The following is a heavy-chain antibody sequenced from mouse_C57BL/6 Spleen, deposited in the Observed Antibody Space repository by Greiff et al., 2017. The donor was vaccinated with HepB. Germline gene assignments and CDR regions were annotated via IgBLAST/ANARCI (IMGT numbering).Heavy chain of an antibody. CDR1: GYTFTSYW. J-gene: IGHJ2*01. V-gene: IGHV1-64*01. CDR3: ARLDSSGYGYYFDY. Sequence: QVQLKQPGAELVKPGASVKLSCKASGYTFTSYWMHWVKQRPGQGLEWIGMIHPNSGSTNYTEKFKGKATLTVDNSSSTAYMQLSSLTSEDSAVYYCARLDSSGYGYYFDYWGQGTTLTVSS. D-gene: IGHD3-2*02. CDR2: IHPNSGST.